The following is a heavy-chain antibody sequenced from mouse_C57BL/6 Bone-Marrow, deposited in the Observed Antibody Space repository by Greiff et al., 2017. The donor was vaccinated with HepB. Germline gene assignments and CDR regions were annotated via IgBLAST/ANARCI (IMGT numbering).Heavy chain of an antibody. CDR3: ARGRYYGSSEFGD. CDR2: ISNGGGST. Sequence: EVKLEESGGGLVQPGGSLKLSCAASGFTFSDYYMYWVRQTPEKRLEWVAYISNGGGSTYYPDTVKGRFTISRDNAKNTLYLQMSRLKSEDTAMYDCARGRYYGSSEFGDWGQGTLGTVSA. V-gene: IGHV5-12*01. J-gene: IGHJ3*01. CDR1: GFTFSDYY. D-gene: IGHD1-1*01.